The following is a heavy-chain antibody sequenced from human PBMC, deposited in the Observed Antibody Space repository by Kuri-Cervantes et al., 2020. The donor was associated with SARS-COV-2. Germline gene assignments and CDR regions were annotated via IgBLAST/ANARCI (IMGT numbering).Heavy chain of an antibody. CDR1: GGSISSGSYY. CDR3: ARDERGYSSNWFDP. Sequence: SETLSLTCTVSGGSISSGSYYWTWIRQPAGKGLEWIGRLYTSGSTNYNPSLKSRVTISADTSKNQFSLNLSSVTAADTAVYYCARDERGYSSNWFDPWGQGTLVTVSS. J-gene: IGHJ5*02. V-gene: IGHV4-61*02. D-gene: IGHD6-13*01. CDR2: LYTSGST.